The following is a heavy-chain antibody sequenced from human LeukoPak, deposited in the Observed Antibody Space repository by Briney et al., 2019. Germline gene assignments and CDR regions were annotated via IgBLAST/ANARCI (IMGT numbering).Heavy chain of an antibody. CDR2: MYYNGST. CDR3: ARDGQLRNAFDI. CDR1: TGSVSSGTYY. D-gene: IGHD5-24*01. J-gene: IGHJ3*02. V-gene: IGHV4-61*01. Sequence: SETLALTCTVSTGSVSSGTYYWSWIRQPPGKGLEWIGYMYYNGSTNYNPSLKSRVTISVDTSKNQFSLKLSSVTAADTAEYYCARDGQLRNAFDIWGQGTMLTVSS.